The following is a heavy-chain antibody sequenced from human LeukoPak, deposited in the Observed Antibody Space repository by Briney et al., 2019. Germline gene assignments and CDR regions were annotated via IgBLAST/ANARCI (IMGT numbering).Heavy chain of an antibody. Sequence: SGTLSPTCAVSGGSISSSNWWSWVRQPPGKGLEWIGEIYHSGSTNYNPSLKSRVTISVDKSKNQFSLKLSSVTAADTAVYYCARDLGRPTDGSMVRGTPDDAFDIWGQGTMVTVSS. CDR1: GGSISSSNW. V-gene: IGHV4-4*02. CDR3: ARDLGRPTDGSMVRGTPDDAFDI. CDR2: IYHSGST. D-gene: IGHD3-10*01. J-gene: IGHJ3*02.